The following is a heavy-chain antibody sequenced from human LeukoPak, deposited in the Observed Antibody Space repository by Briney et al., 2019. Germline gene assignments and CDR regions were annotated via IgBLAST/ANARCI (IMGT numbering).Heavy chain of an antibody. D-gene: IGHD1-26*01. J-gene: IGHJ4*02. CDR3: ASSQVGATLRD. CDR2: ICPKSGAT. Sequence: ASVKVSCKASGYTFTDSYIHWVRQAPGQGLEWMGWICPKSGATNYAQKFQVRVTMTRDTSISTAYMELSRLRYDDTAVYYCASSQVGATLRDWGQGALVTVSS. CDR1: GYTFTDSY. V-gene: IGHV1-2*02.